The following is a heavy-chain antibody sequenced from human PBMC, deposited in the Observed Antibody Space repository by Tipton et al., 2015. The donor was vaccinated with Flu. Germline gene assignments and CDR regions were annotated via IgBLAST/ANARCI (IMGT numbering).Heavy chain of an antibody. V-gene: IGHV3-74*01. CDR1: GFTFSGYW. J-gene: IGHJ4*02. CDR3: ARESAGTQLILDY. D-gene: IGHD1-1*01. CDR2: IKRDGSST. Sequence: AVSGFTFSGYWMHWVRQAPGKGLVWVSRIKRDGSSTSYADSVKGRFTISRDNAKNTLYLQMNSLRAEDTAVYYCARESAGTQLILDYWGQGILVTVSS.